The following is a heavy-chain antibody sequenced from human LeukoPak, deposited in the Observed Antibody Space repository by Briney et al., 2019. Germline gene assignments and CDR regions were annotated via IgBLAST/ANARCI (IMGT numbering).Heavy chain of an antibody. CDR1: AFSLNAYN. V-gene: IGHV3-21*04. CDR2: ISYTGTYI. Sequence: GGSLRLSCAASAFSLNAYNMNWVRQAPGKGLEWVSSISYTGTYIYYADSVKGRFTISRDNSKNTLFLQLNSLRAEGTAVYFCPKLGGGVRFLEYLRTNYYYYYYMDVWGKGTTVTVSS. CDR3: PKLGGGVRFLEYLRTNYYYYYYMDV. J-gene: IGHJ6*03. D-gene: IGHD3-3*01.